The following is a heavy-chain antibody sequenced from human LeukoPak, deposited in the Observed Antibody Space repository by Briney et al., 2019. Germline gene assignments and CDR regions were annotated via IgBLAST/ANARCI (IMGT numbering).Heavy chain of an antibody. V-gene: IGHV4-59*01. Sequence: PSETLSLTCTVSGGSISNYYWSWIRQPPGKGLEWIGYIYYSGSTNYNPSLKSRVTISVDTSKNQLSLKLSSVTAADAAVYYCARDPNYYDSSGYPGAFDIWGQGTMVTVSS. D-gene: IGHD3-22*01. J-gene: IGHJ3*02. CDR3: ARDPNYYDSSGYPGAFDI. CDR1: GGSISNYY. CDR2: IYYSGST.